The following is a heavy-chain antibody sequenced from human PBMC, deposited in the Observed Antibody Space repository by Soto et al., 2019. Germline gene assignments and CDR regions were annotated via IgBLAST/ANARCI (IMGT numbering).Heavy chain of an antibody. V-gene: IGHV4-4*02. CDR1: GGSISSSHW. Sequence: QVQLQESGPGLVKPSGTLSLSCAVSGGSISSSHWWTWVRQPPGKGLEWIGEIYHSGSTNYNPSLKSRVTISVDTSRNQFSLNLGSVTAADTAVYYCAGSGGGEDYWGQGILVTVSS. CDR2: IYHSGST. J-gene: IGHJ4*02. CDR3: AGSGGGEDY. D-gene: IGHD3-16*01.